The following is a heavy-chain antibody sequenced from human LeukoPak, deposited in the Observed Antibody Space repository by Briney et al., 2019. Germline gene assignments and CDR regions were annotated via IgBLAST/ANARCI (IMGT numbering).Heavy chain of an antibody. CDR3: ATRGYSYGSSDY. CDR1: GFTFSSYG. D-gene: IGHD5-18*01. V-gene: IGHV3-23*01. Sequence: GGSLRLSCVVSGFTFSSYGMSWVRQAPGKGLEWVSGISGSGGSTYYADSVKGRFTISRDNSKNTLYLQMDSLRAEDTAVYYCATRGYSYGSSDYWGQGTLVTVSS. J-gene: IGHJ4*02. CDR2: ISGSGGST.